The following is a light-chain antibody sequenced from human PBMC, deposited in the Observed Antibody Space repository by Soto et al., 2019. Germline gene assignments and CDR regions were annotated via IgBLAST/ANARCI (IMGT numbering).Light chain of an antibody. Sequence: DIQMTQSPSTLSASVGDRVTITCRASQSISSWLAWYQQKPGKAPKLLIYRASNLESGVPSRFTGSGSGTEFTLTLSSLQPDDFATYYCQQYKSSILTFGPGTKVDI. CDR1: QSISSW. CDR3: QQYKSSILT. V-gene: IGKV1-5*03. J-gene: IGKJ3*01. CDR2: RAS.